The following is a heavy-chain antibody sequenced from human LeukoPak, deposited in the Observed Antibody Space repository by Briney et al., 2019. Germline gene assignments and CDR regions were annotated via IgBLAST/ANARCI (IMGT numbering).Heavy chain of an antibody. J-gene: IGHJ4*02. CDR2: IYYSGST. CDR3: ARHLGGNPDFDY. V-gene: IGHV4-39*01. CDR1: GGSIGSSSYY. Sequence: SETLSLTCTVSGGSIGSSSYYWGWIRQPPGKGLEWIGSIYYSGSTYYNPSLKSRVTISVDTSKNRFSLKLSSVTAADTAVYYCARHLGGNPDFDYWGQGTLVTVSS.